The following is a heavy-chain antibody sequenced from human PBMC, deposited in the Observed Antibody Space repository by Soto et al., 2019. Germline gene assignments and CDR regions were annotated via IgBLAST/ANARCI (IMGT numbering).Heavy chain of an antibody. CDR3: ARRGSFSGSGFDY. CDR2: ISYSGST. D-gene: IGHD6-6*01. J-gene: IGHJ4*02. V-gene: IGHV4-39*01. Sequence: PSETLSLTCTVSGGSFASSSYRWDGIRQPPGRGLEWIGTISYSGSTYSNPSLKSRLTISVDTSNQQFSLKLRSVTAADTAVYYCARRGSFSGSGFDYWGQGALVT. CDR1: GGSFASSSYR.